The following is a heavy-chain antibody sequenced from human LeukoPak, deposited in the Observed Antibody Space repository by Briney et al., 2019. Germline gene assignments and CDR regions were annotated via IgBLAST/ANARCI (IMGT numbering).Heavy chain of an antibody. CDR1: GFTFSSYG. CDR2: VSGSVVTT. D-gene: IGHD3-10*01. J-gene: IGHJ4*02. V-gene: IGHV3-23*01. Sequence: GGTLRLSCAASGFTFSSYGMSWVRQAPRKGLEWVSAVSGSVVTTYYADSVKGRFTIFRDNSKNTLYLQMNSLRAEDTAVYYCAKDSFMVRGPLDYWGQGTLVTVSS. CDR3: AKDSFMVRGPLDY.